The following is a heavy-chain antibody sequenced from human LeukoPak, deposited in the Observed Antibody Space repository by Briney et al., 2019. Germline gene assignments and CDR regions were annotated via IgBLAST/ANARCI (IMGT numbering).Heavy chain of an antibody. CDR1: GFTFSSYA. Sequence: GGSLRLSCAASGFTFSSYAMSWVRQAPGEGLEWVSAISGSGGSTYYADSVKGRFTISRDNSKNTLYLQMNSLRAEDTAVYYCAKDRMPDYGGNSAANWFDPWGQGTLVAVSS. CDR3: AKDRMPDYGGNSAANWFDP. J-gene: IGHJ5*02. CDR2: ISGSGGST. V-gene: IGHV3-23*01. D-gene: IGHD4-23*01.